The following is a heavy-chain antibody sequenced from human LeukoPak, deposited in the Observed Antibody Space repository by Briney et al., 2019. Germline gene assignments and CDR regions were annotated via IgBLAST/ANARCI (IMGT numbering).Heavy chain of an antibody. Sequence: GGSLRLSCAASGFTFDDFAMHWVRQAPGKGLEWVAVISYDGSNKYHADSVKGRFTISRDNSKNTLYLQMNSLRAEDTAVYYCARDRSSSWYYFDYWGQGTLVTVSS. CDR1: GFTFDDFA. D-gene: IGHD6-13*01. CDR2: ISYDGSNK. J-gene: IGHJ4*02. V-gene: IGHV3-30-3*01. CDR3: ARDRSSSWYYFDY.